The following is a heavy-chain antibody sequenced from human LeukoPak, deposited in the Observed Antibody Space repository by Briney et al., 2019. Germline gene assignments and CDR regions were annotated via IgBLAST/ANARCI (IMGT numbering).Heavy chain of an antibody. J-gene: IGHJ4*02. CDR1: GFTFSSSA. CDR3: AKQLGYCSDGSCYFPY. CDR2: ISNNGGYT. V-gene: IGHV3-23*01. D-gene: IGHD2-15*01. Sequence: GGSLRLSCAASGFTFSSSAMSWVRQAPGKGLEWVSAISNNGGYTYYADSVQGRFTISRDNSKSTLCLQMNSLRAEDTAVYYCAKQLGYCSDGSCYFPYWGQGSLVTVSS.